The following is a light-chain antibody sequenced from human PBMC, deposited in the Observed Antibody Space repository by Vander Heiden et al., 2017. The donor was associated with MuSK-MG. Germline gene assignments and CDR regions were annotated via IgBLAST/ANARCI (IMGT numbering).Light chain of an antibody. Sequence: EIVMTQSPATLSVSPGERATLSCRASQSISSNLAWYQQKPGQAPRLLSYSASTRATGIPARFSGSGSGTEFTLTISSLQSEDLAVYYCQQYNNWPSYTFGQGTKLEIK. CDR3: QQYNNWPSYT. J-gene: IGKJ2*01. CDR1: QSISSN. V-gene: IGKV3-15*01. CDR2: SAS.